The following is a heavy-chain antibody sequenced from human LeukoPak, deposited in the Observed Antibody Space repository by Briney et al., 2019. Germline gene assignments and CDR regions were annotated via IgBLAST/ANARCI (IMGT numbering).Heavy chain of an antibody. D-gene: IGHD3-3*01. Sequence: GGSLRLSCAASGFAFSSYAMSWVRQAPGKGLGWVSAISGSGGSTYYEVCVKGRFTISRDNSQNTLYLQMSSLRAEDTAVYYCAKDRSTIRAFDIWGQGTMVTVSS. V-gene: IGHV3-23*01. CDR3: AKDRSTIRAFDI. CDR1: GFAFSSYA. J-gene: IGHJ3*02. CDR2: ISGSGGST.